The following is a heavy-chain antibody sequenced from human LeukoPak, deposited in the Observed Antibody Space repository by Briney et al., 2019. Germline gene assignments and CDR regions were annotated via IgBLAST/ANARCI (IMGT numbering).Heavy chain of an antibody. V-gene: IGHV3-66*02. Sequence: GGSLRLSCAASGFTFSDYYMNWVRQAPGKGLEWVSVIYSGGNTYYADSVEGRFTISRDNSKNTLYLQMNSLRADDTAVYYCAREEGVYGMDVWGQGTTVTVSS. J-gene: IGHJ6*02. D-gene: IGHD3-10*01. CDR3: AREEGVYGMDV. CDR2: IYSGGNT. CDR1: GFTFSDYY.